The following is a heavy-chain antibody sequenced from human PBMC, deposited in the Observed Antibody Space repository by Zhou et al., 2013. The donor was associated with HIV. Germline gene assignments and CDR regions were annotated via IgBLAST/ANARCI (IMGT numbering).Heavy chain of an antibody. CDR3: ARIPELRGPDYYYGMDV. D-gene: IGHD3-10*01. Sequence: QVQLVQSGAEVKKPGASVKVSCKASGYTFSSYGISWVRQAPGQGLEWMGWISAYNGNTKFGQKFQGRVTITADESTSTAYMELSSLRSEDTAVYYCARIPELRGPDYYYGMDVWGQGTTVTVSS. CDR2: ISAYNGNT. CDR1: GYTFSSYG. J-gene: IGHJ6*02. V-gene: IGHV1-18*04.